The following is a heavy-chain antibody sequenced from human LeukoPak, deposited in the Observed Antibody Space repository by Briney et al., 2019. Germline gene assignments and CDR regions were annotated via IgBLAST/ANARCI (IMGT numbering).Heavy chain of an antibody. V-gene: IGHV1-2*06. Sequence: ASVKGSCKASGYTFSDYYLHWVRLAPGQGLEWMGRISPKSGGTDYAQKFQGKVTMTRDASISTVYMDLNRLRSDDTAIYYCARQLETTSWFDYWGQGTLVIVSS. CDR1: GYTFSDYY. CDR2: ISPKSGGT. CDR3: ARQLETTSWFDY. D-gene: IGHD2-2*01. J-gene: IGHJ4*02.